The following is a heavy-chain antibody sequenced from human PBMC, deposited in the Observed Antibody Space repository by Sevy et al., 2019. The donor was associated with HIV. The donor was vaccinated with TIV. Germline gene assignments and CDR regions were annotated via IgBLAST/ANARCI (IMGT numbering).Heavy chain of an antibody. D-gene: IGHD1-26*01. CDR1: GYTLTELS. V-gene: IGHV1-24*01. J-gene: IGHJ3*02. CDR2: FDPEDGET. CDR3: ATASGSYELRGDAFDI. Sequence: ASVKVSCKVSGYTLTELSMHWVRQAPGKGLEWMGGFDPEDGETIYAQKFQGRVTMTGDTCTDTAYMELSSLGSEATAVYYCATASGSYELRGDAFDIWGQGTMVTVSS.